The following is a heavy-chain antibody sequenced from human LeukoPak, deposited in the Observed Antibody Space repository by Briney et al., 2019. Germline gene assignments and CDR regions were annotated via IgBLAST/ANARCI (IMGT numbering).Heavy chain of an antibody. CDR2: MNPNSGNT. V-gene: IGHV1-8*03. D-gene: IGHD1-26*01. CDR1: GYTFTSYD. CDR3: ARRRRYPYNWFDP. Sequence: ASVKVSCKASGYTFTSYDINWVRQATGQGLEWMGWMNPNSGNTGYAQKFQGRVTITRNTSISTAYMELSSLRSEDTAVYYCARRRRYPYNWFDPWGQGTLVTVSS. J-gene: IGHJ5*02.